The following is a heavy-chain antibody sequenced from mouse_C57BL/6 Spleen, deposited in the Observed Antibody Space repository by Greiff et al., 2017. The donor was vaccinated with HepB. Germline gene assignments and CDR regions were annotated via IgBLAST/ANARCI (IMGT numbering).Heavy chain of an antibody. V-gene: IGHV1-15*01. Sequence: VQLQQSGAELVRPGASVTLSCKASGYTFTDYEMHWVKQTPVHGLEWIGAIDPETGGTAYNQKFKGKAILTADKSSSTAYMELRSLTSEDSAVYYCTRSGLLGAMDYWGQGTSVTVSS. J-gene: IGHJ4*01. CDR1: GYTFTDYE. CDR3: TRSGLLGAMDY. D-gene: IGHD3-1*01. CDR2: IDPETGGT.